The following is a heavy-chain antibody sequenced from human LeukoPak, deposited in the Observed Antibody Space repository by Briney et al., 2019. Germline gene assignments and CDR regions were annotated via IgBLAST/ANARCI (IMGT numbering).Heavy chain of an antibody. CDR3: TTEGIAVAAAFDY. D-gene: IGHD6-19*01. V-gene: IGHV3-15*01. J-gene: IGHJ4*02. CDR2: VKSKTDGGTT. CDR1: GFTFSNAW. Sequence: GGSLRLSCAASGFTFSNAWMSWVRQAPGKGLEWVGRVKSKTDGGTTDYAAPVKGRFTILRDDSKNTLYLQMNSLKTEDTAVYYCTTEGIAVAAAFDYWGQGTLVTVSS.